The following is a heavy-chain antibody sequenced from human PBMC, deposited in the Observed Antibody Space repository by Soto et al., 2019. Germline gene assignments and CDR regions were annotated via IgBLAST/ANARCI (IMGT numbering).Heavy chain of an antibody. Sequence: EVHLVESGGGLVQPGGSLRVSCVASGFNFNTYSLNWVRQAPGEGLEWIAYISSGSRNIFYADSVKGRFTISRDNADNSLFLQMTSLRAEDTAIYYCASDEPQVDCFDYWGQRTLVSVSS. CDR1: GFNFNTYS. CDR3: ASDEPQVDCFDY. CDR2: ISSGSRNI. J-gene: IGHJ4*02. D-gene: IGHD2-15*01. V-gene: IGHV3-48*01.